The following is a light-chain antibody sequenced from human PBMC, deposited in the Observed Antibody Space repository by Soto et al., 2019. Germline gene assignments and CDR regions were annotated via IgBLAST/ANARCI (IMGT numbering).Light chain of an antibody. CDR1: QAIRND. J-gene: IGKJ2*01. Sequence: AVQVTQSPSPLSASVGDRVTITCRASQAIRNDLGWYQQQPGRAPKLLIYAASTLQSGVPSRFCGSGSGTDFSLTISSLQPEDFATYYCLQDFNYPYTFGQGTKVDIK. V-gene: IGKV1-6*01. CDR3: LQDFNYPYT. CDR2: AAS.